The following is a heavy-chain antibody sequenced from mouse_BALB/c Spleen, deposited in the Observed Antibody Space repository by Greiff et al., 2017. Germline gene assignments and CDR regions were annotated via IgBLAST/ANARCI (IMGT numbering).Heavy chain of an antibody. V-gene: IGHV1S126*01. J-gene: IGHJ2*01. CDR2: IDPSDSET. D-gene: IGHD2-1*01. Sequence: QVQLQQSGPQLVRPGASVKISCKASGYSFTSYWMHWVKQRPGQGLEWIGMIDPSDSETRLNQKFKDKATLTVDKSSSTAYMQLSSPTSEDSAVYYCARGYGNYGDYCDYWGQGTTLTVSS. CDR3: ARGYGNYGDYCDY. CDR1: GYSFTSYW.